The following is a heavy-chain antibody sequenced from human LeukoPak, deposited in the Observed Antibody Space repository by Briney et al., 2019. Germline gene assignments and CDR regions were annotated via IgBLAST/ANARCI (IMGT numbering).Heavy chain of an antibody. D-gene: IGHD3-10*01. CDR3: ARDALGGSGSPHFDY. CDR2: ISYDGSNK. J-gene: IGHJ4*02. V-gene: IGHV3-30*04. Sequence: PGGSLRLYCAASGLTFSSYAMHWVRQAPGKGLEWVAVISYDGSNKYYADSVKGRFTISRDNSKNTLYLQMNSLRAEDTAVYYCARDALGGSGSPHFDYWGQGTLVTVSS. CDR1: GLTFSSYA.